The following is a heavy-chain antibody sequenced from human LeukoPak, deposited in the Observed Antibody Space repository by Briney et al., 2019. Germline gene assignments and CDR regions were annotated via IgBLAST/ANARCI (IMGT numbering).Heavy chain of an antibody. CDR1: GFTFSSYA. Sequence: GGSLRLSCAASGFTFSSYAMSWVRQAPGKGLEWVSAISGSGGSTYYADSVKGRFTISRDNSKNTLYLQMNSLRAEDTAVYYCAKNPWNKVKLSGGLIDYWAREPWSPSPQ. CDR3: AKNPWNKVKLSGGLIDY. D-gene: IGHD1/OR15-1a*01. J-gene: IGHJ4*02. V-gene: IGHV3-23*01. CDR2: ISGSGGST.